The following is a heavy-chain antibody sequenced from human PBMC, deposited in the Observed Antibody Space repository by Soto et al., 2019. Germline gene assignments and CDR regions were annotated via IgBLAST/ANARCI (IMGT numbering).Heavy chain of an antibody. CDR2: IIPIFGTA. V-gene: IGHV1-69*13. CDR1: GGTFSSYA. J-gene: IGHJ6*02. CDR3: ARSFTYYDSSGYYYEAYYYYGMDV. D-gene: IGHD3-22*01. Sequence: SVKVSCKASGGTFSSYAISWVRQAPGQGLEWMGGIIPIFGTANYAQKFQGRVTITADESTSTAYLELSSLRSEDTAVYYCARSFTYYDSSGYYYEAYYYYGMDVWGQ.